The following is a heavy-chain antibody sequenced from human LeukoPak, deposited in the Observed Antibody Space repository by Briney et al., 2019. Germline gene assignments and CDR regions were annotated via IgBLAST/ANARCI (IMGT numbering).Heavy chain of an antibody. CDR1: GFTFSSYG. CDR3: AKDHIAAADY. V-gene: IGHV3-30*02. J-gene: IGHJ4*02. D-gene: IGHD6-13*01. Sequence: GGSLRLSCAASGFTFSSYGMHWVRQAPGKRLEWVAFIRYDGSNKYYADSVKGRFTISRDNSKNTLYLQMNSLRAEDTAVYYCAKDHIAAADYWGQGTLVTVSS. CDR2: IRYDGSNK.